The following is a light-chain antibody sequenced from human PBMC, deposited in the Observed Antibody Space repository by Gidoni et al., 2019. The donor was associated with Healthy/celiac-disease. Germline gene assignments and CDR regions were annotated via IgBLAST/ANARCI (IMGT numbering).Light chain of an antibody. V-gene: IGKV3-15*01. CDR2: GAS. Sequence: EVVMTQSRATLSVSPDERATLSCRASQLVSSNLAWYQQKPGQAPRLLIYGASTRATGIPARFSGSGSGTEFTLTISSLQPEDFAVYYCQQYNNWPPYTFGQGTKLEIK. CDR1: QLVSSN. CDR3: QQYNNWPPYT. J-gene: IGKJ2*01.